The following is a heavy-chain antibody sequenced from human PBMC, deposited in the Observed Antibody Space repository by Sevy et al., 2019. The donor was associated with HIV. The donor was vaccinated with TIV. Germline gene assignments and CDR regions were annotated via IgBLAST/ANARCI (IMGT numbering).Heavy chain of an antibody. Sequence: GGSLRLSCAASGFTFSGSAMHWVRQASGKGLEWVGRIRSKANSYATAYAASVKGRFTISRDDSKNTAYLQMNSLKTEDTAVYYCTSLFYLGANDAFDIWGQGTMVTVSS. CDR3: TSLFYLGANDAFDI. CDR2: IRSKANSYAT. CDR1: GFTFSGSA. J-gene: IGHJ3*02. V-gene: IGHV3-73*01. D-gene: IGHD1-26*01.